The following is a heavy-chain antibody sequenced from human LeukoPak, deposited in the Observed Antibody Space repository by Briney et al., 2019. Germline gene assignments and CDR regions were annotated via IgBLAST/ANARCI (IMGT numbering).Heavy chain of an antibody. CDR3: ARHACSSTSCYLLWFDP. CDR1: GGSISSYY. CDR2: IYYSGST. Sequence: SETLSLTCTVSGGSISSYYWSWIRQPPGKGLEWIGYIYYSGSTNYNPSLKSRVTISVDTSKNQFSLKLSSVTAADTAVYYCARHACSSTSCYLLWFDPWGQGTLVTVSS. D-gene: IGHD2-2*01. J-gene: IGHJ5*02. V-gene: IGHV4-59*08.